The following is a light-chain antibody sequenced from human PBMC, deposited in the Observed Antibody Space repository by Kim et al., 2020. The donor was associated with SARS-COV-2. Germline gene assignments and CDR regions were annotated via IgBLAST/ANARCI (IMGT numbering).Light chain of an antibody. V-gene: IGLV2-14*01. CDR2: DVS. CDR3: SSYTSSSTFVV. Sequence: QSALTQPASESGSPGQSITISCTGTSSDVGGYNYVSWYQQHPGKAPKLMIYDVSKRPSGVSNRFSGSKSGNTASLTISGLQAEDEADYYCSSYTSSSTFVVFGGGTKVTVL. CDR1: SSDVGGYNY. J-gene: IGLJ2*01.